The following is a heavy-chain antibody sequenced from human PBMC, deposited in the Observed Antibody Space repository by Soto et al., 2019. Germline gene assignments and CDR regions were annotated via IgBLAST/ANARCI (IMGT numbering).Heavy chain of an antibody. J-gene: IGHJ4*02. CDR3: ASGSPSIAVAGTGSYFDY. Sequence: PSETLSLTCAVYGGSFSGYYWSWIRQPPGKGLEWIGEINHSGSTNYNPSLKSRVTISVDTSKNQFSLKLSSVTAADTAVYYCASGSPSIAVAGTGSYFDYWGQGTLVTVSS. D-gene: IGHD6-19*01. V-gene: IGHV4-34*01. CDR2: INHSGST. CDR1: GGSFSGYY.